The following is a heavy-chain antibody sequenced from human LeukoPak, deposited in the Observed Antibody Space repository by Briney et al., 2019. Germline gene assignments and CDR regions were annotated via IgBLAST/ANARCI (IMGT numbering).Heavy chain of an antibody. V-gene: IGHV4-30-4*01. Sequence: SETLSLTCTVSGGSISSGDYHWSWIRQPPGKGLEWIGYIYYSGSTYYNPSLKSRVTISVDTSKNQFSLKLSSVTAADTAVYYCARGDHSSGPPRMDYWGQGTLVTVSS. CDR1: GGSISSGDYH. D-gene: IGHD3-22*01. CDR3: ARGDHSSGPPRMDY. J-gene: IGHJ4*02. CDR2: IYYSGST.